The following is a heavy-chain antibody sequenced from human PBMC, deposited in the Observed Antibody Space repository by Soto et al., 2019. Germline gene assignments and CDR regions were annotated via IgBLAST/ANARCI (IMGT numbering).Heavy chain of an antibody. CDR3: ARSVEGHFDY. J-gene: IGHJ4*02. CDR2: ITSDTLTI. V-gene: IGHV3-48*02. CDR1: GFQFNIYS. D-gene: IGHD6-19*01. Sequence: EVQLVQSGGGLVRPGESLRLSCAASGFQFNIYSMNWIRQAPGKGLEWVSYITSDTLTIRYADSVRGRFIISRDNAGNSVFLQMNSLRDGDTATYYCARSVEGHFDYWGQGALVTVSS.